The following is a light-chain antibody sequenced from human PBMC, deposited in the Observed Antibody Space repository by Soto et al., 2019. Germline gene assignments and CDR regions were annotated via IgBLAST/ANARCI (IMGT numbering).Light chain of an antibody. V-gene: IGKV1-17*01. CDR1: QGVGND. CDR2: AAS. J-gene: IGKJ1*01. CDR3: LQHNSYPQT. Sequence: DIQMTQSPSSLSASVRNRVTITCRARQGVGNDLGWYQQQPGKAPKRLIYAASSLQSGVPSRFSGSGSGTEFTLTISSLQPEDFATYYCLQHNSYPQTFGQGTKVEIK.